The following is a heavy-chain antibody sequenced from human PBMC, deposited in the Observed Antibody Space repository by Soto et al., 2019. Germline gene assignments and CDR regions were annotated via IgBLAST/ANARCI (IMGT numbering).Heavy chain of an antibody. Sequence: PGGSLRLSCAASAFTFSSYWMHWVRQAPGKGLVWVSRINSDGSSTSYADSAKGRFTISRDNAKNTLYLQMNGLRAEDTAVYYCARVPRFAFDIWGQGTMVTVSS. CDR3: ARVPRFAFDI. J-gene: IGHJ3*02. CDR2: INSDGSST. CDR1: AFTFSSYW. V-gene: IGHV3-74*01.